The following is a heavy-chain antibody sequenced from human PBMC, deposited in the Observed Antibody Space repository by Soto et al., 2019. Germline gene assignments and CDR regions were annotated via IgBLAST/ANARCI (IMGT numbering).Heavy chain of an antibody. CDR1: GFTFSSYA. J-gene: IGHJ6*03. CDR3: AIRGYCSGGSCYSGDYYYYMDV. CDR2: ISGSGGST. Sequence: EVQLLESGGGLVQPGGSLRLSCAASGFTFSSYAMSWVRQAPGKGLEWVSAISGSGGSTYYADSVKGRFTISRDNSKNTLYLRIKRQRDEDTAVYYCAIRGYCSGGSCYSGDYYYYMDVWGKGTTVTVSS. D-gene: IGHD2-15*01. V-gene: IGHV3-23*01.